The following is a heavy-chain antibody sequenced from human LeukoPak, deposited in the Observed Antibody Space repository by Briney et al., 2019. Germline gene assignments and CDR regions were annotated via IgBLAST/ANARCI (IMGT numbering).Heavy chain of an antibody. CDR1: GYTFTGYY. Sequence: ASVKVSCKASGYTFTGYYMHWVRQAPGQGLEWRGWINPNSGGTDYAQKFQGRVTMTRDTSISTAYMELSRLRSDDTAVYYCAREKLYGDYYLGRGLAYWGQGTLVTVSS. D-gene: IGHD4-17*01. V-gene: IGHV1-2*02. CDR2: INPNSGGT. J-gene: IGHJ4*02. CDR3: AREKLYGDYYLGRGLAY.